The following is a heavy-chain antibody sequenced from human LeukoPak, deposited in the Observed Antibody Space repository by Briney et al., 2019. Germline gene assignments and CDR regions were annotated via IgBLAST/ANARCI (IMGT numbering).Heavy chain of an antibody. CDR2: ISSSGRNI. CDR1: GFTFSNYE. CDR3: ARDLVQLWSKDF. V-gene: IGHV3-48*03. Sequence: GGSLRLSCAASGFTFSNYEFNWVRQAPGKGLEWVSYISSSGRNIYYADSVKGRFTISRDNAKNSLYLQMNSLRAEDTAVYYCARDLVQLWSKDFWGRGTLVTVSS. J-gene: IGHJ4*02. D-gene: IGHD5-18*01.